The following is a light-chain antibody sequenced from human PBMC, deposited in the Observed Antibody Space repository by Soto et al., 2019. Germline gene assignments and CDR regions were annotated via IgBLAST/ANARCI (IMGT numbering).Light chain of an antibody. V-gene: IGLV1-51*01. CDR1: SSNIGNNY. J-gene: IGLJ2*01. CDR3: ATWDRSLSLGV. CDR2: DND. Sequence: QSVLTQPPSVSAAPGQKVTISCSGSSSNIGNNYVFWYQQLPGTAPKLLIYDNDKRPSGIPDRSSGSKSGTSATLGITGLQAGDEADYYCATWDRSLSLGVFGGGTQLTVL.